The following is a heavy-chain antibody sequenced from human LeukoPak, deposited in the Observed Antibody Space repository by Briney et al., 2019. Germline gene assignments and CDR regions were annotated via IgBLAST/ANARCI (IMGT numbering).Heavy chain of an antibody. CDR3: ARGPTRHLITMVRGDHRKNAFDI. D-gene: IGHD3-10*01. CDR2: IYYSGST. CDR1: GGSISSYY. J-gene: IGHJ3*02. V-gene: IGHV4-59*01. Sequence: SETLSLTCTVSGGSISSYYWSWIRQPPGKGLEWIGYIYYSGSTNYNPSLKSRVTISVDTSKNQFSLKLSSVTAADTAVYYCARGPTRHLITMVRGDHRKNAFDIWGQGTMVTVSS.